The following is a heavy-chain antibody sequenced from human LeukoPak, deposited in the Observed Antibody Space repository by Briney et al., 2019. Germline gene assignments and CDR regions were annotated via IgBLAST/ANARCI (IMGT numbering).Heavy chain of an antibody. CDR3: ARSHPPPPVGY. V-gene: IGHV3-48*02. CDR1: GFTFSSYS. Sequence: GGSLRLSCAASGFTFSSYSMNWVRQAPGKGLEWISYITSSSRTIWYADSVKGRFTISRDNAKNSLYLQMNGLRDDDTAVYYCARSHPPPPVGYWGQGTLVTVSS. D-gene: IGHD1-26*01. J-gene: IGHJ4*02. CDR2: ITSSSRTI.